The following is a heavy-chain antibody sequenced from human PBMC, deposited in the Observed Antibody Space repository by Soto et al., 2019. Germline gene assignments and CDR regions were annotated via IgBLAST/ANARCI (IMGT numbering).Heavy chain of an antibody. CDR3: AKDPRISISGRYPD. J-gene: IGHJ4*02. CDR2: IIEKGGST. D-gene: IGHD6-19*01. CDR1: GLSFSDYA. V-gene: IGHV3-23*01. Sequence: PGEPLTLYCAASGLSFSDYAMTWVRQSPGKGLEWVSTIIEKGGSTYYADAVKGRFTISRDNSKKTLYRKRNSLRAADTAVYYCAKDPRISISGRYPDWGQGXLVTVS.